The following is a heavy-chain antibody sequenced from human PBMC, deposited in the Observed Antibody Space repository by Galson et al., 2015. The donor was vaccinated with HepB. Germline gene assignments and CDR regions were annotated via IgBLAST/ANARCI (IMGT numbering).Heavy chain of an antibody. CDR2: IYWDDDK. Sequence: PALVKPTQTLTLTCTFSGFSLSTSGVGVGWIRQPPGKALEWLALIYWDDDKRYSPSLKSRLTITKDTSKNQVVLTMTNMDPVDTATYYCAHRRGAQWRYGMDVWGQGTTVTVSS. J-gene: IGHJ6*02. CDR3: AHRRGAQWRYGMDV. V-gene: IGHV2-5*02. D-gene: IGHD6-19*01. CDR1: GFSLSTSGVG.